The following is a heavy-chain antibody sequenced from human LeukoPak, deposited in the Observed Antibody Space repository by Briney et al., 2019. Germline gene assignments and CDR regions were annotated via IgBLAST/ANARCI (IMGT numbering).Heavy chain of an antibody. D-gene: IGHD3-16*01. V-gene: IGHV3-11*01. Sequence: GGSLRLSCAASGFTFSDYYMSWIRQAPGKGLEWVSYISSSGSTIYYADSVRGRFTISRDNAKNSLYLQMNSLRAEDTAVYYCARAIRLPGLRGGPIDYWGQGTLVTVSS. CDR2: ISSSGSTI. CDR3: ARAIRLPGLRGGPIDY. CDR1: GFTFSDYY. J-gene: IGHJ4*02.